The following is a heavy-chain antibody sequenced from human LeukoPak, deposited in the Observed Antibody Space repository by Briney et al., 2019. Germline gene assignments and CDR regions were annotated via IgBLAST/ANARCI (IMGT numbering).Heavy chain of an antibody. Sequence: GGSLRLSCAGAGFTFDDYMMHWVRQGPGKGLEWVYLISWDGVSTYYADSVKGRFTISRDNSKNSLYLQMNSLRTEDTALYYCAKGGSYDTSGLFDCWGRGALVTVSS. J-gene: IGHJ4*02. CDR1: GFTFDDYM. V-gene: IGHV3-43*01. CDR2: ISWDGVST. D-gene: IGHD3-22*01. CDR3: AKGGSYDTSGLFDC.